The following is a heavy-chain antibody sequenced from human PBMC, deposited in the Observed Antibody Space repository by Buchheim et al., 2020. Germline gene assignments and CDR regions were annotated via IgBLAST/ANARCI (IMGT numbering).Heavy chain of an antibody. CDR1: GGSISSGGYY. V-gene: IGHV4-31*03. J-gene: IGHJ4*02. CDR3: ARGRGNRYYYDSSGTAYFDY. Sequence: QVQLQESGPGLVKPSQTLSLTCTVSGGSISSGGYYWSWIRQHPGKGLEWIGYIYYSGSTYYNPSLKSRVTISVDTSKNPFSLKLSSVTAADTAVYYCARGRGNRYYYDSSGTAYFDYWGQGTL. D-gene: IGHD3-22*01. CDR2: IYYSGST.